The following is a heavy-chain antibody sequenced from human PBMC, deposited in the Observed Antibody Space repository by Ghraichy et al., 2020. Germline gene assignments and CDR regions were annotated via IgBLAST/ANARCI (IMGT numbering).Heavy chain of an antibody. J-gene: IGHJ6*02. V-gene: IGHV4-59*01. CDR2: IYYSGST. D-gene: IGHD2-15*01. CDR1: GGSISSYY. CDR3: ARGGRPEIPYSLSQYGMDA. Sequence: SETLSLTCTVSGGSISSYYWSWIRQPPGKGLQWIGYIYYSGSTVYNPSLKSRLSMSVDTSKNQFSLKLRSVTSADTAVYYCARGGRPEIPYSLSQYGMDAWGQGTTVTVSS.